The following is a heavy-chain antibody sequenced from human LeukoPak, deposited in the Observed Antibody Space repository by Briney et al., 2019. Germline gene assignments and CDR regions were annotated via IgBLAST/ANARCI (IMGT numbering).Heavy chain of an antibody. CDR3: ARSQYQPLLLPDY. D-gene: IGHD2-2*01. J-gene: IGHJ4*02. V-gene: IGHV5-51*01. CDR2: IYPGDSDT. Sequence: GXSLEISCQGSGSIFTSYWIGWVRQVPGKGLEWMGIIYPGDSDTRDSPSCQGQVTISADKSISTAYLQWSSLKASDTAMYYCARSQYQPLLLPDYWGQGTLVTVSS. CDR1: GSIFTSYW.